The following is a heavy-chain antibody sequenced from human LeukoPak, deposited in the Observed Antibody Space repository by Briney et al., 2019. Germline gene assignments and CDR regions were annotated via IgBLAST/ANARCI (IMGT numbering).Heavy chain of an antibody. CDR1: GFTFSNYA. CDR2: ITGGADIT. D-gene: IGHD2-15*01. J-gene: IGHJ4*02. Sequence: GRSQRLSCAASGFTFSNYAMTWVRQAPGKGLEWVSLITGGADITYYADSVKGRFTISRDNSKNMLFLQMNSLRVEDTAVYYCAKDPPSGYCSGGTCNYSPFDSWGQGTLVTVSS. V-gene: IGHV3-23*01. CDR3: AKDPPSGYCSGGTCNYSPFDS.